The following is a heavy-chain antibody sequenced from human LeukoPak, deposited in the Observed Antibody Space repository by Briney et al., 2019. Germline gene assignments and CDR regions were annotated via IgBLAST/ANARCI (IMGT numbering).Heavy chain of an antibody. J-gene: IGHJ6*03. CDR1: DGSISGYY. Sequence: PSETLSLTCTVSDGSISGYYWSWIRQPPGKGLEWIGYIYYSGSTKNTPSLKSRVTISVDTSKNQFSLKLSSVTAADTAVYYCARRGYSYGPLYYYYYMDVWGKGTTVTVSS. CDR2: IYYSGST. CDR3: ARRGYSYGPLYYYYYMDV. D-gene: IGHD5-18*01. V-gene: IGHV4-59*12.